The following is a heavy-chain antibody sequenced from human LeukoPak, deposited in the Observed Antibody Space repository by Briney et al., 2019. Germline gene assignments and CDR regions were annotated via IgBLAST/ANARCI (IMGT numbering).Heavy chain of an antibody. CDR2: INSDGSST. CDR1: GFTVSSYW. J-gene: IGHJ4*02. CDR3: ATLSSYGVDY. V-gene: IGHV3-74*01. D-gene: IGHD5-18*01. Sequence: PGGSLRLSCAASGFTVSSYWMDWGRQAPGKGLGLVSRINSDGSSTSYADSVKCRFNLSRDNAKNTLYLQMNSLRADDTAVYYRATLSSYGVDYWGKGTLVTVSS.